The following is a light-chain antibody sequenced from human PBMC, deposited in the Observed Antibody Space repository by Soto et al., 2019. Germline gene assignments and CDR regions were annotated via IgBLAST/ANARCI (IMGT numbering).Light chain of an antibody. J-gene: IGKJ5*01. CDR3: QQYDTYPLT. Sequence: AIQMTQSPSSLSASVGDRVTITCRASQSISHFLNWYQQKPGKAPKLLIYDASSLQSGVPSRFSGSGSGTEFTLTISSLQPDDFATYYCQQYDTYPLTFGQGTRLEIK. CDR2: DAS. V-gene: IGKV1-6*01. CDR1: QSISHF.